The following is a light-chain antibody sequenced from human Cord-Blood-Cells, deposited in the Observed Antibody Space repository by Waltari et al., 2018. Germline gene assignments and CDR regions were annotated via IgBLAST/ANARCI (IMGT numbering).Light chain of an antibody. J-gene: IGKJ2*01. CDR2: DAS. V-gene: IGKV1-5*01. CDR1: QSISSW. Sequence: IQMTQSPSTLSASVGDRVTITCRASQSISSWLAWYQKKPGKAPKLLIYDASSLESGVPSRFSGSGSGTEFTLTISSLQPDDFATYYCQQYKSYYTFGQGTKLEIK. CDR3: QQYKSYYT.